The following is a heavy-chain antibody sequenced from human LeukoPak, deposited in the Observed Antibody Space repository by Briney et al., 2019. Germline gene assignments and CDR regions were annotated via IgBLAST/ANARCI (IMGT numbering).Heavy chain of an antibody. CDR1: GGSISSGGYY. D-gene: IGHD3-22*01. CDR3: VRNFDSYNAFDI. Sequence: SETLSLTCTVSGGSISSGGYYWSWIRQHPGKGLEWIGYIYYNGNTYYNPSLKSRLTISGDTSENQFSLKLSSVTAADTAVYYCVRNFDSYNAFDIWGQGIMVTVSS. V-gene: IGHV4-31*03. CDR2: IYYNGNT. J-gene: IGHJ3*02.